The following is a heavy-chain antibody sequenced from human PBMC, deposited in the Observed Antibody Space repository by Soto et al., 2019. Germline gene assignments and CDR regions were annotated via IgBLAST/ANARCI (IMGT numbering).Heavy chain of an antibody. J-gene: IGHJ4*02. CDR3: ARGSRVYESYYFDY. CDR2: IGSSSGYT. D-gene: IGHD3-3*01. Sequence: PGGSLRLSCAASGFTFTDYYMNWIRQAPGKGLEWVSYIGSSSGYTNYADSVKGRFTISRDNAKNSLYLQMNSLRAEDTAVYYCARGSRVYESYYFDYWGLGTLVTVSS. V-gene: IGHV3-11*05. CDR1: GFTFTDYY.